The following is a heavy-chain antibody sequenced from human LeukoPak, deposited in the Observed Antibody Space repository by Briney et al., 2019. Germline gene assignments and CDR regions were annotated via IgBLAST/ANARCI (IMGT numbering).Heavy chain of an antibody. D-gene: IGHD6-6*01. J-gene: IGHJ6*02. CDR1: GGTFSSFG. CDR2: IIPIFGTA. CDR3: ATDYDSSSSESGGYYYGMDV. Sequence: SVKVSCKASGGTFSSFGLSWVRQAPGQGLEWMGGIIPIFGTANYAQKFQGRVTITADESTSTAYMELSSLRSEDTAVYYCATDYDSSSSESGGYYYGMDVWGQGTTVTVSS. V-gene: IGHV1-69*13.